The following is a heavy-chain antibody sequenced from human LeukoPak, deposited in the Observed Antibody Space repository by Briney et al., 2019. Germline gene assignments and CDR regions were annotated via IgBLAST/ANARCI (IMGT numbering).Heavy chain of an antibody. CDR3: ARQHSPGYFDY. Sequence: PSETLSLTCTVSGSSINTYFWTWIRRPPGKGLEWIGYINYSGSTNSNPSLKSRLAMSVDTSKNQFSVKLSSATAADTAVYYCARQHSPGYFDYWGQGTLVTVSS. V-gene: IGHV4-59*08. J-gene: IGHJ4*02. D-gene: IGHD1-14*01. CDR1: GSSINTYF. CDR2: INYSGST.